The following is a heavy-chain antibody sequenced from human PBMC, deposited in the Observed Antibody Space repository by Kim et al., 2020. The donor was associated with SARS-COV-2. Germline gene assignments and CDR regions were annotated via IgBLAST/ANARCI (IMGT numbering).Heavy chain of an antibody. CDR2: K. CDR3: ARGPNYSPFDY. D-gene: IGHD4-4*01. J-gene: IGHJ4*02. V-gene: IGHV3-48*03. Sequence: KYYADFVRGRFTISRDNDKNSLFLQMNSLRAEDTAVYYCARGPNYSPFDYWGQGTLVTVSS.